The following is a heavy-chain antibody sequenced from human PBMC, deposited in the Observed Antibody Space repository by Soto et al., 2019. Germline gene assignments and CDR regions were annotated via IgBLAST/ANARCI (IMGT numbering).Heavy chain of an antibody. D-gene: IGHD3-3*01. CDR1: GFTFSNHY. Sequence: QMHLVESGGGLVKPGGSLRLSCEASGFTFSNHYMAWIRQAPGKGLEWVSYISTSGTSTFYADSVKGRFTISRDNAKDSLFLQMNSLRAEDTAVYYCARTPFGVVAGYGLDVWGQGTTVTVSS. J-gene: IGHJ6*02. CDR3: ARTPFGVVAGYGLDV. CDR2: ISTSGTST. V-gene: IGHV3-11*04.